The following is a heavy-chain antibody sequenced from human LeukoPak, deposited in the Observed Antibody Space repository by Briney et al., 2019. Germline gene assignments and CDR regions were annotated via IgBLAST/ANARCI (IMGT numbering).Heavy chain of an antibody. V-gene: IGHV3-23*01. CDR3: ASGFYGSGSYRYGMDV. D-gene: IGHD3-10*01. J-gene: IGHJ6*02. CDR2: ISYSGGST. Sequence: PGGSLRLSCAASGFTFSNYAMSWVRQAPRKGLELVSSISYSGGSTDYADSVKGRFTFSRDNSKNTLYLQMNSLRAEDTAVYYCASGFYGSGSYRYGMDVWGQGTTVTVSS. CDR1: GFTFSNYA.